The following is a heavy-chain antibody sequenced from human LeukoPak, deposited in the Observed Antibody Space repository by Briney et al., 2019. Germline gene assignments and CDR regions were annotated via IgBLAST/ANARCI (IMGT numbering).Heavy chain of an antibody. CDR3: ALIVVVATNPSNWFDP. CDR1: GYTFTGYY. J-gene: IGHJ5*02. V-gene: IGHV1-2*02. Sequence: ASVKVSCKASGYTFTGYYMHWERQAPGQGLEWMGWINPNSGGTNYAQKFQGRVTMTRDTSISTAYMELSRLRSDDTAVYYCALIVVVATNPSNWFDPWGQGTLVTVSS. CDR2: INPNSGGT. D-gene: IGHD2-15*01.